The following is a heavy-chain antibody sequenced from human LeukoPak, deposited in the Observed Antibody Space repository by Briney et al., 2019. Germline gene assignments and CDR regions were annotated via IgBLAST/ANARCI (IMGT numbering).Heavy chain of an antibody. D-gene: IGHD3-9*01. CDR1: GGSISSSSYY. CDR2: IYYSGST. CDR3: ARLVNPNAFDI. J-gene: IGHJ3*02. Sequence: SETLSLTCTVSGGSISSSSYYWGWIRQPPGKGLEWIGSIYYSGSTYYNPSLKSRVTISVDTSKNQFSLKLSSVTAADTAVYYCARLVNPNAFDIWGQGTMVTVSS. V-gene: IGHV4-39*07.